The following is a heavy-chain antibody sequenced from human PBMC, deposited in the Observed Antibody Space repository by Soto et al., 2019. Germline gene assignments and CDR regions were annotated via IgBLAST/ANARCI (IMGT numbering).Heavy chain of an antibody. J-gene: IGHJ6*02. CDR1: GGSISSYY. CDR3: ARERGYYYDSSGHYGMDV. Sequence: PSETLSLTCTVSGGSISSYYWSWIRQPPGKGLEWIGYIYYSGSTNYNPSLKSRVTISVDTSKSQFSLKLSSVTAADTAVYYCARERGYYYDSSGHYGMDVWGQGTTVTVSS. V-gene: IGHV4-59*01. CDR2: IYYSGST. D-gene: IGHD3-22*01.